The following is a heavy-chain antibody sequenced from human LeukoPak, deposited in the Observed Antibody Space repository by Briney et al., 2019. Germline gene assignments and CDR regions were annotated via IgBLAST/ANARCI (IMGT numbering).Heavy chain of an antibody. CDR2: FYHDGST. J-gene: IGHJ4*02. CDR1: GGSISTAGYY. V-gene: IGHV4-30-2*06. CDR3: ARWADY. Sequence: PSQTLSLTCTVSGGSISTAGYYWSWIRQLPGKGLEWIGYFYHDGSTYYNPSLNSRVTISVDRSKNQFSLNLKSLTDADTAVYCCARWADYWGQGTLVTVSS.